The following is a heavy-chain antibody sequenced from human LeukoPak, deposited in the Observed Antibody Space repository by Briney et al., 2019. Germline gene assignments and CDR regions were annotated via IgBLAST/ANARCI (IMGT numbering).Heavy chain of an antibody. D-gene: IGHD3-3*01. CDR2: INHSGST. V-gene: IGHV4-34*01. Sequence: PSETLSLTCVVYGGSFSGYYWSWIRQPPGKGLEWIGEINHSGSTNYNPSLKSRVTISVDTSKNQFSLKLSSVTAADTAVYYCATSRGYDFWSGYYFSYYGMDVWGQGTTVTVSS. CDR1: GGSFSGYY. CDR3: ATSRGYDFWSGYYFSYYGMDV. J-gene: IGHJ6*02.